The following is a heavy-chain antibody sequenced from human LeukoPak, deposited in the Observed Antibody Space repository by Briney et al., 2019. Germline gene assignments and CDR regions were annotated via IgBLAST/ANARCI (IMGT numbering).Heavy chain of an antibody. J-gene: IGHJ3*02. V-gene: IGHV7-4-1*02. D-gene: IGHD6-13*01. CDR1: GYTFTSYA. CDR2: INTNTGNP. CDR3: AREGPSPDAAGSSWIDAFDI. Sequence: ASVKVSCKASGYTFTSYAMNWVRQAPGQGLEWMGWINTNTGNPTYAQGFTGRFVFSLDTSVSTAYLQISSLKAEDTAVYYCAREGPSPDAAGSSWIDAFDIWGQGTVVTVSS.